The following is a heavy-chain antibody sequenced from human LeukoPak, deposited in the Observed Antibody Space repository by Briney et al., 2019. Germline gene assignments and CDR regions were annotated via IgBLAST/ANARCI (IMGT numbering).Heavy chain of an antibody. CDR2: ISSSSSNI. D-gene: IGHD5-12*01. V-gene: IGHV3-11*06. J-gene: IGHJ4*02. CDR1: GFTFSDYY. CDR3: ARSGTGYEKAFFDY. Sequence: GGSLRLSCAAPGFTFSDYYMSWIRQAPGKGLECVSFISSSSSNINYADSVKGRFTISRDNAKNSLYLQMNSLRAEDTAVYYCARSGTGYEKAFFDYWGQGTLVTVSS.